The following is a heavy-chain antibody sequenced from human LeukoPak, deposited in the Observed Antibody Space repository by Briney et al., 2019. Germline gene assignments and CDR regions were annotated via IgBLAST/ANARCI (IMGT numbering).Heavy chain of an antibody. V-gene: IGHV3-7*01. J-gene: IGHJ3*02. Sequence: GGSLRLSCAASGFTFSSYWMSWVRQAPGKGLEWVANIKQDGSEKYYVDSVKGRFTISRDNAKNSLYLQMNSLRAEDTAVYYCARDLARYYYDSSGSYDAFDIWGQGTMVTVSS. CDR2: IKQDGSEK. D-gene: IGHD3-22*01. CDR1: GFTFSSYW. CDR3: ARDLARYYYDSSGSYDAFDI.